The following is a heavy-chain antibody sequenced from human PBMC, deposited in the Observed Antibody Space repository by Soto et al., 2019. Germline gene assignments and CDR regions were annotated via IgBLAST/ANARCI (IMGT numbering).Heavy chain of an antibody. J-gene: IGHJ3*02. Sequence: SETKCVTNTVADGYIRSYDWSWIRQKPGKGLEWIGYIYYSGSTNYNPSLKSRVTISVDTSKNQFSLKLSSVTAADTAVYYCARVLSPHYDYIWGSYRYYGAFDIWGQGTMVTVSS. CDR2: IYYSGST. V-gene: IGHV4-59*01. CDR1: DGYIRSYD. CDR3: ARVLSPHYDYIWGSYRYYGAFDI. D-gene: IGHD3-16*02.